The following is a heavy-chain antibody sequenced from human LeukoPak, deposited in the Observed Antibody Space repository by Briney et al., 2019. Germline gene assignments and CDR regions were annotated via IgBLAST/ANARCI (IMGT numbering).Heavy chain of an antibody. D-gene: IGHD6-13*01. J-gene: IGHJ4*02. CDR3: ARVTGYRIEDYFGY. V-gene: IGHV4-30-4*07. Sequence: SQTLSLTCAVSGDSISSGGYSWSWIRQPPGKGLEWIGYIYYSGSTYYNPSLKSRVTISVDTSKNQFSLKLRSVTAADTAVYYCARVTGYRIEDYFGYWGQGTLVTVSS. CDR2: IYYSGST. CDR1: GDSISSGGYS.